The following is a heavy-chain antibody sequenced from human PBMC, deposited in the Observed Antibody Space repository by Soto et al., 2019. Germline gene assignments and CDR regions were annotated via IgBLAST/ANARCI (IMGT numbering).Heavy chain of an antibody. Sequence: GGSLRLSCAASGFTFSSYAMSWVRQAPGKGLEWVSAISCSGGSTYYADSVKGRFTISRDNSKNTLYLKINSLRAEGTAVYYCARDYGSGSYFDYWGQGTLVTVAS. CDR1: GFTFSSYA. CDR2: ISCSGGST. CDR3: ARDYGSGSYFDY. D-gene: IGHD3-10*01. J-gene: IGHJ4*02. V-gene: IGHV3-23*01.